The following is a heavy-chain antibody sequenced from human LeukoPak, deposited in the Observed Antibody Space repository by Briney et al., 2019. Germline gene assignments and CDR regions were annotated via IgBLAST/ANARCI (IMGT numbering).Heavy chain of an antibody. CDR1: GGTFSSYA. D-gene: IGHD7-27*01. J-gene: IGHJ4*02. Sequence: SVKVSCKASGGTFSSYAISWVRQAPGQGLEWMGGIIPIFGTANYAQKFQGRVTITADESTSTAYMELSSLGSEDTAVYYCATGSLGIRDFDYWGQGTLVTVSS. CDR3: ATGSLGIRDFDY. CDR2: IIPIFGTA. V-gene: IGHV1-69*13.